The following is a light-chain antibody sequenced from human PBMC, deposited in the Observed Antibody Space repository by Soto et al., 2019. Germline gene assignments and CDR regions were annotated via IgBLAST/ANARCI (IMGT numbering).Light chain of an antibody. CDR1: QSISTW. J-gene: IGKJ1*01. Sequence: DIQMTQSPSTLSASVGDRVTITCRASQSISTWLAWYQQKPGKAPKLLIYKASSSESGVPSRFSGSGSGTEFTLTISNLQPDDFATYYCLQYNNYSPWTFGQGTKVEIK. CDR3: LQYNNYSPWT. V-gene: IGKV1-5*03. CDR2: KAS.